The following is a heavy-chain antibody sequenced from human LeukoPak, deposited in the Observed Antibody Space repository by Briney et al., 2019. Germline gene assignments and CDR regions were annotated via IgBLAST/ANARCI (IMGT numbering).Heavy chain of an antibody. Sequence: ASVKVSCKASGYTFTNYNINWVRQAPGQGLEWMGWISGYNANTNYAQKLQGRITMTTDTSTSTAYMELRSLRSDDTAVYYCARDTGGGITMIVVVITPFDYWGQGTLVTVSS. J-gene: IGHJ4*02. V-gene: IGHV1-18*01. D-gene: IGHD3-22*01. CDR1: GYTFTNYN. CDR3: ARDTGGGITMIVVVITPFDY. CDR2: ISGYNANT.